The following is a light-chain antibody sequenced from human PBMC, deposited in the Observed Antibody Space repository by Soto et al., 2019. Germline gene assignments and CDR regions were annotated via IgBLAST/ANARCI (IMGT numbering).Light chain of an antibody. J-gene: IGKJ2*01. CDR2: GAS. Sequence: EIVMTQSPATLSVSPGERATLSCRASQSVSYNLAWYQQKPGQAPRLLIYGASSRATGIPARFSGSGSGTEFTLIISSLQSEDFAVYYCQQYYNWPPYTFGQGTKLEIK. CDR1: QSVSYN. CDR3: QQYYNWPPYT. V-gene: IGKV3-15*01.